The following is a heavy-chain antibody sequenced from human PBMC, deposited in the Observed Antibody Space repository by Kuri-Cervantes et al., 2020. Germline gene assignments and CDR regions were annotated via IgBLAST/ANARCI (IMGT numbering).Heavy chain of an antibody. D-gene: IGHD2-2*01. J-gene: IGHJ6*03. CDR3: ASCTTSCRRYYYYYMDV. CDR1: GGSFSGYY. CDR2: INHSGST. V-gene: IGHV4-34*01. Sequence: ESLKISCAVYGGSFSGYYWSWIRQPPGKGLEWIGEINHSGSTNYNPSLKSRVTISVDTSKNQFSLKLNSVTAADTAVYYCASCTTSCRRYYYYYMDVWGRGTTVTVSS.